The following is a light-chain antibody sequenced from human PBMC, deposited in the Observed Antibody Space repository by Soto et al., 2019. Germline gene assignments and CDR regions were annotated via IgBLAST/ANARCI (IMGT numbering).Light chain of an antibody. CDR2: DAS. CDR3: QQRSNWPPK. Sequence: EFVLTQSPATLSLSPGERATLSCRASQSVSRYLAWYKQKPGQAPRLLIYDASNRATGIPARFSGSGSGTEFTLTISSLEPEDFEVYYCQQRSNWPPKFGQGTKVDIK. V-gene: IGKV3-11*01. CDR1: QSVSRY. J-gene: IGKJ1*01.